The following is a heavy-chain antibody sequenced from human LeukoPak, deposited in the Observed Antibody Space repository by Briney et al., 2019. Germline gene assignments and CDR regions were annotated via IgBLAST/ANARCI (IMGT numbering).Heavy chain of an antibody. Sequence: ASVKVSCKASGYTFTSYYMHWVRQAPGQGLEWMGIINPSGGSTSYAQKFQGRVTMTRDTSTSTVYMELSSLRSEDTAVYYCARDKADYYDSSGYYSFDPWGREPWSPSPQ. CDR1: GYTFTSYY. V-gene: IGHV1-46*01. CDR2: INPSGGST. CDR3: ARDKADYYDSSGYYSFDP. J-gene: IGHJ5*02. D-gene: IGHD3-22*01.